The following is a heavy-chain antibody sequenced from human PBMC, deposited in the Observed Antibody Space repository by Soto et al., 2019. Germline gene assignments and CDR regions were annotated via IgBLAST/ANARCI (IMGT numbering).Heavy chain of an antibody. Sequence: QVQLVESGGGVVQPGRSLRLSCAASGFTFSNYGMHWVRQAPGKGLEWVAVISYGGTNKDYADSVKGRFTVSRDNSKNTLYLQMNSLRVADTAVYYCAKSNRGSPPVWGQGTTVTVSS. D-gene: IGHD3-10*01. V-gene: IGHV3-30*18. CDR3: AKSNRGSPPV. CDR2: ISYGGTNK. J-gene: IGHJ6*02. CDR1: GFTFSNYG.